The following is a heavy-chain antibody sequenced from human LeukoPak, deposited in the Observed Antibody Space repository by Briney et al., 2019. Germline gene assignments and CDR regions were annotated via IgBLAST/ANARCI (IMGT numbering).Heavy chain of an antibody. CDR3: AKDNAYSSGWLYYFDY. Sequence: GGSLRLSCAASGFTFSNYAMSWVRQAPGKGLEWVSAISGSGGSTYYAGSVKGRFTISRDNSKNTLYLQMNSLRAEDTAVYYCAKDNAYSSGWLYYFDYWGQGTLVTVSS. D-gene: IGHD6-19*01. J-gene: IGHJ4*02. CDR2: ISGSGGST. CDR1: GFTFSNYA. V-gene: IGHV3-23*01.